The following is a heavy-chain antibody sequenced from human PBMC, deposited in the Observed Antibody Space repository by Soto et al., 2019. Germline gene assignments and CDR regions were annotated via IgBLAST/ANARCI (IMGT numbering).Heavy chain of an antibody. CDR2: FDPEDGET. Sequence: GASVKVSCKVSGYTLTELSMHWVRQAPGKGLEWMGGFDPEDGETIYAQKFQGRVTMTEDTSTDTAYMELSSLRSEDTAVYYCAKAWEGSGTYYTPFDSWGQGTLVTVSS. CDR1: GYTLTELS. J-gene: IGHJ5*01. D-gene: IGHD3-10*01. CDR3: AKAWEGSGTYYTPFDS. V-gene: IGHV1-24*01.